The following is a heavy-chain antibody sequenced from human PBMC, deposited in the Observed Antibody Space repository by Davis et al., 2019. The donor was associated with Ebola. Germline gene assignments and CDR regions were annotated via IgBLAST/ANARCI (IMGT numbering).Heavy chain of an antibody. J-gene: IGHJ6*02. Sequence: PGGSLRLSCAASGFTFSTYTMNWVRQAPGKGPEWVSFIHSDAVTVYYTDSVKGRFTISRDNAQNSLYLQMSSLRDEDTAVYYCVREKDNWNRGEMDVWGHGTTVTVSS. CDR3: VREKDNWNRGEMDV. D-gene: IGHD1-20*01. CDR2: IHSDAVTV. V-gene: IGHV3-48*02. CDR1: GFTFSTYT.